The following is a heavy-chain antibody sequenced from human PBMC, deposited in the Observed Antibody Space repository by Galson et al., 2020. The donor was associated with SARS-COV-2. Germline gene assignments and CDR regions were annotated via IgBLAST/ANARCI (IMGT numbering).Heavy chain of an antibody. D-gene: IGHD2-8*02. V-gene: IGHV1-2*02. J-gene: IGHJ6*02. CDR3: ARGGFCTGGGCRTAISYAMDV. CDR1: GYTFAAYY. Sequence: GESLKISCKASGYTFAAYYMHWVRQAPGQGLEWMGCINPNSGATKFAQKFQSRVTVTWDTSISTAFMDFSWLRSDDTAVYYCARGGFCTGGGCRTAISYAMDVWGQGTTVTVSS. CDR2: INPNSGAT.